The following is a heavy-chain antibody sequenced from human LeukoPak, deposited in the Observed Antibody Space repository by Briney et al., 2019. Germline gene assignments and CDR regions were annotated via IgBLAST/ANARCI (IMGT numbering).Heavy chain of an antibody. CDR1: GFTFSSYG. D-gene: IGHD6-19*01. CDR3: ARHDLAVAGTSLWAFDI. J-gene: IGHJ3*02. V-gene: IGHV3-30*02. CDR2: IRYDGSNK. Sequence: GGSLRLSCAASGFTFSSYGMHWVRQAPGKGLEWVAFIRYDGSNKYYADSVKGRFTISRHNSKNTLYLQMNSLRAEDTAVYYCARHDLAVAGTSLWAFDIWGQGTMVTVSS.